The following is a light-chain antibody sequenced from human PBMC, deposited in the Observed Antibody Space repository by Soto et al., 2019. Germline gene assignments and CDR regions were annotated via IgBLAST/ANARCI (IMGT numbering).Light chain of an antibody. J-gene: IGKJ4*01. V-gene: IGKV3-11*01. CDR1: QSIGTS. Sequence: EIVLTQSPATLSLSPGERATLSCRASQSIGTSLDWYQQKPGQVPRLLIFDAFDRATGMPARFSGSGSGTDFTLTISNLEPDDFAVYYCQQRSQWPYTFGGGTKVEIK. CDR2: DAF. CDR3: QQRSQWPYT.